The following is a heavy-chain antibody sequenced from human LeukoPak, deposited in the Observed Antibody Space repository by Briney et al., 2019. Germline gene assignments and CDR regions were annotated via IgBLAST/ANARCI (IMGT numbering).Heavy chain of an antibody. Sequence: SETLSLTCTVSGGSISSYYWSWIRQPAGKGLEWIGRIYPSGSTKYNPSLKSRVTMSADTSKNQFSLKLSSVTAADTAVYYCAKLPGERYCSGDSCQGRSSGFDYWGQGTLVTVSS. CDR3: AKLPGERYCSGDSCQGRSSGFDY. D-gene: IGHD2-15*01. CDR1: GGSISSYY. CDR2: IYPSGST. J-gene: IGHJ4*02. V-gene: IGHV4-4*07.